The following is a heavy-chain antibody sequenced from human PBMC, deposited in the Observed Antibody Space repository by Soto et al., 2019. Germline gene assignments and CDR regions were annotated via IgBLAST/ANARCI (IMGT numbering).Heavy chain of an antibody. V-gene: IGHV4-39*01. D-gene: IGHD6-19*01. CDR2: IYYSGST. CDR3: ARSRIAVADYYFDY. Sequence: QLQLQESGPGLVKPSETLSLTCTVSGGSISSSSYYWGWIRQPPGKGLEWIGSIYYSGSTYYNPSLKSRVTISVDTSKNQFSLKLSSVTAADTAVYYCARSRIAVADYYFDYWGQGTLVTVSS. J-gene: IGHJ4*02. CDR1: GGSISSSSYY.